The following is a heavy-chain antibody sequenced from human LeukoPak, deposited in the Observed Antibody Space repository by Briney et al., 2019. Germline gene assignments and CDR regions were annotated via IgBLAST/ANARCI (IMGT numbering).Heavy chain of an antibody. CDR3: ARDDESSSWFKSFDY. D-gene: IGHD6-13*01. CDR2: IYYSGST. J-gene: IGHJ4*02. V-gene: IGHV4-59*01. Sequence: SETLSLTCTVSGGSISSYYWSWIRQPPGKGLEWIGYIYYSGSTNYNPSLKSRVTISVDTSKNQFSLKLSSVTAADTAMYFCARDDESSSWFKSFDYWGQGTLVTVSS. CDR1: GGSISSYY.